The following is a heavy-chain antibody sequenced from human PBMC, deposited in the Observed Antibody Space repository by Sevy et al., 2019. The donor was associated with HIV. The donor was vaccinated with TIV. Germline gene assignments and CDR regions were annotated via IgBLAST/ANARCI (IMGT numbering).Heavy chain of an antibody. Sequence: GESLKISCQGSGYSFTSHWIGWVRHMPGKGLEWMGIIYPEDSGTRYSPSFQGQVTFSADKSISTAYLQWSSLKASDTAMYYCATSRSGYFDSSGYYIYWGQGTLVTVSS. D-gene: IGHD3-22*01. CDR3: ATSRSGYFDSSGYYIY. V-gene: IGHV5-51*01. CDR1: GYSFTSHW. CDR2: IYPEDSGT. J-gene: IGHJ4*02.